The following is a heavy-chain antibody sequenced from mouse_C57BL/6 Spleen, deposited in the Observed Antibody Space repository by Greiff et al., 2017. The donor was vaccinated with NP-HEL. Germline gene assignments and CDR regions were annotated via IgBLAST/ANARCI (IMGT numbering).Heavy chain of an antibody. CDR3: AREATVR. CDR2: INPNNGGT. D-gene: IGHD1-1*01. Sequence: EVQLQQSGPELVKPGASVKISCKASGYTFTDYYMNWVKQSHGKSLEWIGDINPNNGGTSYNQKFKGKATLTVDKSSSTAYMELRSLTSEDSAVYYCAREATVRWGQGTTLTVSS. V-gene: IGHV1-26*01. CDR1: GYTFTDYY. J-gene: IGHJ2*01.